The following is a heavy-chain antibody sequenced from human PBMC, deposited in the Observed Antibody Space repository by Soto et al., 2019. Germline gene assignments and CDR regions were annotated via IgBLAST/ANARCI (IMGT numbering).Heavy chain of an antibody. D-gene: IGHD3-10*01. CDR3: ASLMSSGYYYGMDV. CDR2: IIPILGIA. Sequence: QVQLVQSGAEVKKPGSSVKVSCKASGGTFSSYTISWVRQAPGQGLEWMGRIIPILGIANYAQKFQGRVTLTADKSTSTASMELIRLRSEDTAVYYCASLMSSGYYYGMDVWGQGTTVTVSS. V-gene: IGHV1-69*02. CDR1: GGTFSSYT. J-gene: IGHJ6*02.